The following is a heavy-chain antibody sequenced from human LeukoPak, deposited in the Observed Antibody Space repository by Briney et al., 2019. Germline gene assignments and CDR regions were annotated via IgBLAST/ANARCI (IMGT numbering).Heavy chain of an antibody. V-gene: IGHV1-2*02. CDR1: GYTFTGYY. J-gene: IGHJ6*03. CDR3: ARAHGVLRYFDWLYSFEYYMDV. CDR2: INPNSGGT. D-gene: IGHD3-9*01. Sequence: GASVKVSRKASGYTFTGYYMHWVRQAPGQGLEWMGWINPNSGGTNYAQKFQGRVTMTRDTSISTAYMEVSRLRSDDTAVYYCARAHGVLRYFDWLYSFEYYMDVWGKGTTVTVSS.